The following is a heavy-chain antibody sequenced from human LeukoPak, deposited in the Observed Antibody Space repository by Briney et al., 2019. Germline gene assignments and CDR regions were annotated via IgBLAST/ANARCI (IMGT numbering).Heavy chain of an antibody. CDR3: AKDFLYNVVDY. Sequence: PGGSLRLSCAASGFTFSNYAMTWVRQAPALGLEWVSSISGSGSSSYYADSVKGRFTVSRDNSKNTLHLQMNSLRAEDTAVYYCAKDFLYNVVDYWGQGTLVAVSS. J-gene: IGHJ4*02. V-gene: IGHV3-23*01. CDR1: GFTFSNYA. D-gene: IGHD1-14*01. CDR2: ISGSGSSS.